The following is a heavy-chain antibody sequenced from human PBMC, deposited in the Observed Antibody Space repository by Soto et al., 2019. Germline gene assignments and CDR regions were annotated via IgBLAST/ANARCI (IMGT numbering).Heavy chain of an antibody. V-gene: IGHV3-30*18. D-gene: IGHD3-22*01. CDR1: GFTFSSYG. Sequence: QVQLVESGGGVVQPGRSLRLSCAASGFTFSSYGMHWVRQAPGKGLGWVAVISYDGSNKYYADSVKGLFTISRDNSKKALYLHMNRRSAEDAAVYYCAKGDRLDSTLIAHWGQGTLVTFSS. CDR3: AKGDRLDSTLIAH. CDR2: ISYDGSNK. J-gene: IGHJ1*01.